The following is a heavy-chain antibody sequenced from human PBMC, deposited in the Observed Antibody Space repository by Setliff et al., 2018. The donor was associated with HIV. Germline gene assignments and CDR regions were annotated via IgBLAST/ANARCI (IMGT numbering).Heavy chain of an antibody. CDR3: ATWTRAETSENFQH. CDR1: GYSFTIYW. CDR2: IYPGDSDT. Sequence: PGESLKISCKASGYSFTIYWIGWVRQMPGKGLEWMGVIYPGDSDTRYSPSFQGQVTISADKSITTAYVQWSSLKASGTATYCCATWTRAETSENFQHWGQGTLVTVSS. V-gene: IGHV5-51*01. J-gene: IGHJ1*01. D-gene: IGHD4-17*01.